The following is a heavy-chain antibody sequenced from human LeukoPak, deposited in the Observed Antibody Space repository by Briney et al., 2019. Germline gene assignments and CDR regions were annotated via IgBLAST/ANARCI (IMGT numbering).Heavy chain of an antibody. CDR2: INHSGST. CDR1: GGSFSGYY. Sequence: SETLSLTCAVYGGSFSGYYWSWIRQPPGKGLEWIGEINHSGSTNYNPSLKSRVTISVDTSKNQFSLKLSSVTAADTAVYYCARDGHSAFDIWGQGTMVTVSS. J-gene: IGHJ3*02. CDR3: ARDGHSAFDI. D-gene: IGHD2-21*01. V-gene: IGHV4-34*01.